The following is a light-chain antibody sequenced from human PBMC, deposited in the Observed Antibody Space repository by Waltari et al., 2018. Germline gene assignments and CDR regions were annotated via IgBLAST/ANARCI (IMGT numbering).Light chain of an antibody. CDR3: QQYGNSPVT. CDR1: QSVSSNY. CDR2: DAS. J-gene: IGKJ4*01. V-gene: IGKV3-20*01. Sequence: EIVLTQSPGTLSLSPGERATLSCRASQSVSSNYLAWYQQKLGQAPRLLIYDASKRATGIADRFSGSGSGTHFTLTISRLEPEDFAVFYCQQYGNSPVTFGGGTKVEIK.